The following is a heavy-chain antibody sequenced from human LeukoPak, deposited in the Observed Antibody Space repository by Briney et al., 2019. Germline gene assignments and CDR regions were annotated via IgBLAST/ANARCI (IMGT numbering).Heavy chain of an antibody. Sequence: GGSLRLSCAASGFSFISYGMHWVRQAPGKGLEWVGVISDDGRRKDYADSVKGRFTISRDNSKDTLYLQMNSLRAEDTAVYYCARGRPGIAAAVNYWGQGTLVTVSS. D-gene: IGHD6-13*01. CDR2: ISDDGRRK. V-gene: IGHV3-30*03. CDR1: GFSFISYG. J-gene: IGHJ4*02. CDR3: ARGRPGIAAAVNY.